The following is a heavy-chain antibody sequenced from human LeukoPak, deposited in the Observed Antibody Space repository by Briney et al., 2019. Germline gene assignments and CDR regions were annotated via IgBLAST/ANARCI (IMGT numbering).Heavy chain of an antibody. J-gene: IGHJ4*02. D-gene: IGHD6-19*01. V-gene: IGHV3-66*01. Sequence: GGSLRLSCAASGFTVSSNYINWVRQAPGKGLEWVSVIYTGGSTFYADSVKGRFTISRDNSKNTLYLQMNSLRAEDTAVYYCVGGAVAGNFDYWGQGGLVTVSS. CDR1: GFTVSSNY. CDR3: VGGAVAGNFDY. CDR2: IYTGGST.